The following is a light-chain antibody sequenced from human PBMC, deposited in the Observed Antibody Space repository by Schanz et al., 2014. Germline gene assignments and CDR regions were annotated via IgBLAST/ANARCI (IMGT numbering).Light chain of an antibody. Sequence: DIQMTQSPSTLSASVGDTVTITCRASQNIRTYLAWYQQKTGSAPKLLIYKASTLQPGVPSRFSGSGSGTEVTLTISSLQSYDFATYYCQHFAFGQGTKVEIK. CDR1: QNIRTY. J-gene: IGKJ1*01. V-gene: IGKV1-5*03. CDR3: QHFA. CDR2: KAS.